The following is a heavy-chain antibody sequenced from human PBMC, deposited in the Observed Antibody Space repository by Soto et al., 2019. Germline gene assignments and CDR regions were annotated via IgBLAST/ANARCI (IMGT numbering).Heavy chain of an antibody. J-gene: IGHJ6*02. V-gene: IGHV4-34*01. D-gene: IGHD2-21*02. CDR1: GGSFSGYY. Sequence: PSETLSLTCAVYGGSFSGYYWSWIRQPPGKGLEWIGEINHSGSTNYNPSLKSRVTISVDTSKNQFSLKLSSVTAADTAVYYCARGQRYCGGDCYWRYYYGMDVWGQGTTVTGSS. CDR2: INHSGST. CDR3: ARGQRYCGGDCYWRYYYGMDV.